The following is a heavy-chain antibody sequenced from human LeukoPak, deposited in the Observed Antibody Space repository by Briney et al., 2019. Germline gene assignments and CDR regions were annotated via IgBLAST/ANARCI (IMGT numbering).Heavy chain of an antibody. Sequence: GGSLRLSCRVSGITLSNYGMSWVRQAPGKGLEWVAGISGSGGSTKYADSVKGRFTISRDNPKNTLYLQMTSLRAEDTPVYFCAKRGLVIRVILVGFHKEAYYFDSWGQGALVTVSS. CDR3: AKRGLVIRVILVGFHKEAYYFDS. D-gene: IGHD3-22*01. CDR1: GITLSNYG. V-gene: IGHV3-23*01. CDR2: ISGSGGST. J-gene: IGHJ4*02.